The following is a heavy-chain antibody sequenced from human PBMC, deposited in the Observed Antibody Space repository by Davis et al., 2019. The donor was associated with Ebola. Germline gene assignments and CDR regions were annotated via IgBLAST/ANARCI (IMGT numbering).Heavy chain of an antibody. V-gene: IGHV3-30*18. CDR3: AKGGGYSSGYQAFDY. J-gene: IGHJ4*02. D-gene: IGHD3-22*01. Sequence: GESLKISCAASGFTFSSYGMHWVRQAPGKGLEWVAVISYDGSNKYYADSVKGRFTISRDNSKNTLYLQMNSLRAEDTAVYYCAKGGGYSSGYQAFDYWGQGTLVTVSS. CDR1: GFTFSSYG. CDR2: ISYDGSNK.